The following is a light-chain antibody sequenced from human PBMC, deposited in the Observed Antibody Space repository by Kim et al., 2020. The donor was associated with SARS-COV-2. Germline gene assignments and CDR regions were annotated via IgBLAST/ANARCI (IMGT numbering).Light chain of an antibody. Sequence: TISFTVTSSDVCGYNYVSWYQQHPGTAPKLMIYEVTKRPSGVPDRFSGSKSGNTASLTVSGLQTEDEADYYCCSYAGSDNYVFGTGTKVTVL. CDR1: SSDVCGYNY. V-gene: IGLV2-8*01. CDR2: EVT. J-gene: IGLJ1*01. CDR3: CSYAGSDNYV.